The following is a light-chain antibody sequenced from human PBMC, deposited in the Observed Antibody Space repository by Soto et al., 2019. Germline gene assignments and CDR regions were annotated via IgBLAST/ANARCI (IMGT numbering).Light chain of an antibody. CDR1: QSIGRS. CDR3: HQYNDWPLT. V-gene: IGKV3D-15*01. CDR2: GAS. J-gene: IGKJ4*01. Sequence: EIVMTQSPATLSVSPGARVTLSCRASQSIGRSLAWYQQRPGQAPRLLIYGASTRATGTPVRFSGIGSGTEFTLTINSLQSEDFVVYYCHQYNDWPLTFGGGTKVENK.